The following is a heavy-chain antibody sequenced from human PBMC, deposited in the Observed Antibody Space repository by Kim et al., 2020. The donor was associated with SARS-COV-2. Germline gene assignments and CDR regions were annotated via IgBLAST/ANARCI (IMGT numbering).Heavy chain of an antibody. CDR3: ARDLSGYYYYGMDV. Sequence: YAQKFQGRVTMTRDTSSSTVYMELSSLRSEDTAVYYCARDLSGYYYYGMDVWGQGTTVTVSS. D-gene: IGHD1-26*01. J-gene: IGHJ6*02. V-gene: IGHV1-46*01.